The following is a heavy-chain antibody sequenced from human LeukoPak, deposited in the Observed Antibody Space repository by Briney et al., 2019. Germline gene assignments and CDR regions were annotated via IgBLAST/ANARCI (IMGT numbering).Heavy chain of an antibody. CDR1: GGSTSSYY. J-gene: IGHJ6*02. CDR2: IYYSGST. Sequence: SETLSLTCTVSGGSTSSYYWSWIRQPPGKGLEWIGYIYYSGSTNFNPSLKSRVTISVDTSKNQFSLKLSSVTAADTAVYYCARAQQWELRNYYYYGMDVWGQGTTVTVSS. D-gene: IGHD1-26*01. CDR3: ARAQQWELRNYYYYGMDV. V-gene: IGHV4-59*01.